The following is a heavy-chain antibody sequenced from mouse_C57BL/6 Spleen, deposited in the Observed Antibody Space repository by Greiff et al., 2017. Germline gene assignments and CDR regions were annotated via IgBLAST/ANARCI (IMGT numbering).Heavy chain of an antibody. J-gene: IGHJ4*01. CDR2: INPSNGGT. CDR3: ARSDYGSSYAMDY. CDR1: GYTFTSYW. Sequence: VQLQQPGTELVKPGASVKLSCKASGYTFTSYWMHWVKQRPGQGLEWIGNINPSNGGTNYNEKFKSKATLTVDKSSSTAYMQLSSLTSEDSAVYYCARSDYGSSYAMDYWGQGTAVTVSS. V-gene: IGHV1-53*01. D-gene: IGHD1-1*01.